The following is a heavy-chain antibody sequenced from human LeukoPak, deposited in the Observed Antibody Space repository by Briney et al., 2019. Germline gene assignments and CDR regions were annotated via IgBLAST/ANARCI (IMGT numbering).Heavy chain of an antibody. D-gene: IGHD4-11*01. CDR3: ARGGQLTRVEYYFDY. J-gene: IGHJ4*02. V-gene: IGHV3-53*01. CDR1: GFMFSYYS. CDR2: IHGGGST. Sequence: GGSLRLSCAASGFMFSYYSMNWVRQAPGKGLEWVSGIHGGGSTHYADSVKGRFTLSRDISMNTLYLQMNSLRADDTAVYYCARGGQLTRVEYYFDYWGQGTLVTVSS.